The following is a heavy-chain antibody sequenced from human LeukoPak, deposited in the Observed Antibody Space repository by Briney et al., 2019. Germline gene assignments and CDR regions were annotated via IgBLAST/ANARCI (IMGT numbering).Heavy chain of an antibody. D-gene: IGHD5-18*01. V-gene: IGHV4-31*03. CDR2: IYYSGGT. CDR3: ARSYSYGYYYYYGMDV. Sequence: SETLSLTCTVSGGSISSGGYYWSWLRQHPGKGLEWIGYIYYSGGTYYNPSLKSRVTISVDTSKNQFSLKLSSVTAADTAVYYCARSYSYGYYYYYGMDVWGKGTTVTVSS. J-gene: IGHJ6*04. CDR1: GGSISSGGYY.